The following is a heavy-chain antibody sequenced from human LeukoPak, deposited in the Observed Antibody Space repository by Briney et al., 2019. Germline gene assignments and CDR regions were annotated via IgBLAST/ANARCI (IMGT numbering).Heavy chain of an antibody. V-gene: IGHV1-46*01. CDR3: ATRYGGNSGAFDI. CDR2: INPSGGST. J-gene: IGHJ3*02. D-gene: IGHD4-23*01. CDR1: GYTFTSYY. Sequence: ASVKVSCKASGYTFTSYYMHWVRQAPGQGLEWTGIINPSGGSTSYAQKFQGRVTMTRDTSTSTVYMELSSLRSEDTAVYYCATRYGGNSGAFDIWGQGTMVTVSS.